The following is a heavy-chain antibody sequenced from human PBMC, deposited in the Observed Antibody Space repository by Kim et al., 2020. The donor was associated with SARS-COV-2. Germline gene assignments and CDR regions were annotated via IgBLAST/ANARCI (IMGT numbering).Heavy chain of an antibody. CDR3: ARHRRDGYNSDAFDI. D-gene: IGHD5-12*01. V-gene: IGHV5-51*01. Sequence: SPSFEGQVTISADKSISTAYLQWSSLKASDTALYYCARHRRDGYNSDAFDIWGQGTMVTVSS. J-gene: IGHJ3*02.